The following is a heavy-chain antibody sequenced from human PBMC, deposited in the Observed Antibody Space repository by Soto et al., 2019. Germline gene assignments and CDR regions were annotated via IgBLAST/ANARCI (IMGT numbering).Heavy chain of an antibody. J-gene: IGHJ4*02. D-gene: IGHD1-26*01. Sequence: GGSLRLSCAASGFSFSTYWMSWVRQAPGKGLEWVANIKQDGSEKHYVDSVKGRFTISRDNAKNSLYLQMNSLKVEDTAVYYCARWGVLHYYFDYWGQGTLVTVSS. CDR3: ARWGVLHYYFDY. CDR1: GFSFSTYW. V-gene: IGHV3-7*03. CDR2: IKQDGSEK.